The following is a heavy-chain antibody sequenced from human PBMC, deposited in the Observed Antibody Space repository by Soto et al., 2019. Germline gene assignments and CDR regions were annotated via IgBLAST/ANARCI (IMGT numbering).Heavy chain of an antibody. D-gene: IGHD6-13*01. CDR3: AREAGYEETIGQQLPDC. CDR1: GFTFSGYA. Sequence: PGGSLRLSCAASGFTFSGYAMTWVRQAPGKGLEWVSAVSGSGTRTDYADSVKGRFTISRDNSKNTLYLQMTSLRAEDTAVYHCAREAGYEETIGQQLPDCWGQGTMVTVSS. CDR2: VSGSGTRT. V-gene: IGHV3-23*01. J-gene: IGHJ4*02.